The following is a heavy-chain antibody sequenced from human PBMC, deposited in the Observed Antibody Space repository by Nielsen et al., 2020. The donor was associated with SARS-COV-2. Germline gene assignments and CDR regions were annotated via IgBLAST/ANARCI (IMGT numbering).Heavy chain of an antibody. CDR3: AKHHSGWLGEYFDY. D-gene: IGHD6-19*01. CDR1: GFTVSRYN. Sequence: GESLKISCAAPGFTVSRYNMNWVRQAPGKGLEWVSIIYSDGSTYYAGSVKGRLTISRDNSKNTLYLQMNSLRAEDAAVYYCAKHHSGWLGEYFDYWGQGTLVTVSS. V-gene: IGHV3-53*01. J-gene: IGHJ4*02. CDR2: IYSDGST.